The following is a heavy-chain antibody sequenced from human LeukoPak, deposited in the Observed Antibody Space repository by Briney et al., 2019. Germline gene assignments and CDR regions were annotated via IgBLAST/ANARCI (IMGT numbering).Heavy chain of an antibody. V-gene: IGHV4-34*01. Sequence: SETLSLTCAVSGGSFSDYQWNWIRQSPGKGLEWLGEISHSGTTTYDPSLKSRVTISVDTSKNQFSLRLRSVTAADTAVYYCARGLVWRFLLDSRRDSFDIWGQGTTITVSS. J-gene: IGHJ3*02. CDR2: ISHSGTT. D-gene: IGHD3-16*01. CDR3: ARGLVWRFLLDSRRDSFDI. CDR1: GGSFSDYQ.